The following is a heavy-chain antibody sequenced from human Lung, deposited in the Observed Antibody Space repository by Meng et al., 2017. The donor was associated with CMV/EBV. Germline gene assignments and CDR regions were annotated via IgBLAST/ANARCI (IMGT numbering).Heavy chain of an antibody. CDR1: AASISSHY. J-gene: IGHJ5*02. CDR2: MYYSGIS. CDR3: ARYYCSGSSCYTTNWFDP. V-gene: IGHV4-59*11. Sequence: SETLSLXCTVSAASISSHYWSWIRQSPGKGLEWIGYMYYSGISNYNPSLGGRATILLDMSKNQFSLKLTSVTAAGTAVYFCARYYCSGSSCYTTNWFDPWGQGIQVTVSS. D-gene: IGHD2-8*02.